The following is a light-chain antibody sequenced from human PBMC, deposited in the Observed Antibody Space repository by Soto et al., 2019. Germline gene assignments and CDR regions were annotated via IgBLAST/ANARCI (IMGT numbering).Light chain of an antibody. CDR1: QDISNY. CDR2: DAS. CDR3: QQYDTRPLT. J-gene: IGKJ4*02. Sequence: DIPMTQSPSSLSASVGDRVTITCQASQDISNYLNWYQQKPGKAPKLLIYDASNLETGVPSRFSGSGSGTDFTCTISSLQPEDIATYYCQQYDTRPLTFGGGTKVEIK. V-gene: IGKV1-33*01.